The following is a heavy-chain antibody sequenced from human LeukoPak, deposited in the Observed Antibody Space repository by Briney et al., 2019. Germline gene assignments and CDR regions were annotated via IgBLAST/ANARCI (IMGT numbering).Heavy chain of an antibody. D-gene: IGHD6-13*01. CDR2: INTNTGNP. CDR3: ARDRAAGTNPLFDP. V-gene: IGHV7-4-1*02. CDR1: GYTFISYA. Sequence: GASVKVSCKASGYTFISYAMNWVRQAPGQGLEWMGWINTNTGNPTYAQGFTGRFVFSLDTSVSTAYLQISSLRAEDTAVYYCARDRAAGTNPLFDPWGQGTLVTVSS. J-gene: IGHJ5*02.